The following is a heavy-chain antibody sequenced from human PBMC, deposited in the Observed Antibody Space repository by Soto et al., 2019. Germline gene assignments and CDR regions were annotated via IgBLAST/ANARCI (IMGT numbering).Heavy chain of an antibody. V-gene: IGHV3-30-3*01. CDR1: GFTFSSYA. CDR2: ISYDGSNK. D-gene: IGHD6-13*01. J-gene: IGHJ5*02. Sequence: HPGGSLRLSCAASGFTFSSYAMHWVRQAPGKGLEWVAVISYDGSNKYYADSVKGRFTISRDNSKNTLYLQMNSLRAEDTAVYYCARQCVGSSWYVAWSVYNWFDPWGQGTLVTVSS. CDR3: ARQCVGSSWYVAWSVYNWFDP.